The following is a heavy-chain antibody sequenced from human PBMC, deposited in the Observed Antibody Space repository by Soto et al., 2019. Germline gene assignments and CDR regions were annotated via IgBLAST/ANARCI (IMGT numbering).Heavy chain of an antibody. Sequence: QLQLQESGPGLVKPSETLSLTCTVSGGSISSSSYYWGWIRQPPGKGLEWIGSIYYSGSTYYNPSLKSRVTISVDTSENQCSLSLGSGTAADTAVYYCASSYGDYVSYWGQGTLVTVSS. CDR2: IYYSGST. D-gene: IGHD4-17*01. CDR1: GGSISSSSYY. V-gene: IGHV4-39*01. J-gene: IGHJ4*02. CDR3: ASSYGDYVSY.